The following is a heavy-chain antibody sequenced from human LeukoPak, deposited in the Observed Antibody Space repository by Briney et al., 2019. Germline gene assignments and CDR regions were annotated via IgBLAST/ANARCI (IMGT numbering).Heavy chain of an antibody. Sequence: SETLSLTCAVYGGSFSGYYWSWIRQPPGKGLEWIGEINHSGSTNYNPSLKSRVTISVDTSKNQFSLKLSSVTAADTAVYYCARSCSSTSCYPRKRGYFDYWGQGTLVTVSS. J-gene: IGHJ4*02. CDR3: ARSCSSTSCYPRKRGYFDY. V-gene: IGHV4-34*01. CDR1: GGSFSGYY. CDR2: INHSGST. D-gene: IGHD2-2*01.